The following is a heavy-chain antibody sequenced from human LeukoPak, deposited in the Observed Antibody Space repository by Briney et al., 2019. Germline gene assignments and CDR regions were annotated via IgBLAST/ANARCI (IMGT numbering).Heavy chain of an antibody. CDR3: ARGAYSSSWLPNYYYYYMDV. V-gene: IGHV4-34*01. J-gene: IGHJ6*03. CDR1: GGSFSGYY. CDR2: INHSGST. D-gene: IGHD6-13*01. Sequence: SETLSLTCAVYGGSFSGYYWSWIRQPPGKGLEWIGEINHSGSTNYNPSLKSRVTISVDTSKNQFSLKLSSVTAADTAVYYCARGAYSSSWLPNYYYYYMDVWGKGTTVTVSS.